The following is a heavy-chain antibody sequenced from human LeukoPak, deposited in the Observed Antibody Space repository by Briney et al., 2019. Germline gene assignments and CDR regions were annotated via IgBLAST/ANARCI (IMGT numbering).Heavy chain of an antibody. V-gene: IGHV3-30-3*01. D-gene: IGHD6-19*01. Sequence: GGSLRLSCAASGFTFSSYAMHWVRQAPGKGLEWVAVLSYDGSIKYYADSVKGRFTISRDNSKNTLYLRMNSLRAEDTAMYYCARDRYSSGPYYFDYWGQGTLVTVSS. CDR2: LSYDGSIK. J-gene: IGHJ4*02. CDR3: ARDRYSSGPYYFDY. CDR1: GFTFSSYA.